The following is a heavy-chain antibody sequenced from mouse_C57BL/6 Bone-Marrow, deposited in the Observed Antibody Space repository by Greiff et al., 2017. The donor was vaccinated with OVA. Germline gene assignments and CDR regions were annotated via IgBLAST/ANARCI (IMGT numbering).Heavy chain of an antibody. V-gene: IGHV5-6*01. CDR3: ARHNYGSSGWYVDV. Sequence: EVHLVESGGDLVKPGGSLKLSCAASGFTFSSYGMSWVRQTPDKRLEWVATISSGGSYTYYPDSVKGRFTISRDNAKNTLYLQMSSLKSEDTAMYYCARHNYGSSGWYVDVWGTGTTVTVSS. J-gene: IGHJ1*03. CDR2: ISSGGSYT. CDR1: GFTFSSYG. D-gene: IGHD1-1*01.